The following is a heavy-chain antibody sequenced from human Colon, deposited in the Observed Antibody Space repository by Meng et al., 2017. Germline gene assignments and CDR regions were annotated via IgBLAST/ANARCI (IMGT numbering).Heavy chain of an antibody. CDR2: VNPEGNIP. J-gene: IGHJ1*01. V-gene: IGHV3-74*01. CDR1: GCTFTGHW. D-gene: IGHD1-1*01. CDR3: TNDRLTH. Sequence: GESLKISCAASGCTFTGHWMHWVRQAPGQGLVWVSRVNPEGNIPDYADSAKGRFIILRDNAKSTVYLQLNSLRVEDTAVYYCTNDRLTHWGQGTLVTVSS.